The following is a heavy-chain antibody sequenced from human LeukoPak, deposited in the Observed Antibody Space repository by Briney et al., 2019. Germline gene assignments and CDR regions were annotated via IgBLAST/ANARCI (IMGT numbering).Heavy chain of an antibody. CDR3: ARGVYIAAAQYGY. V-gene: IGHV4-34*01. D-gene: IGHD6-13*01. J-gene: IGHJ4*02. CDR2: INHSGST. CDR1: GGSFSGYY. Sequence: KPSETLSLTCAVYGGSFSGYYWSWIRQPPVKGLEWIGEINHSGSTNYNPSLKSRVTISVDTSKNQFSLKLSSVTAADTAVYYCARGVYIAAAQYGYWGQGTLVTVSS.